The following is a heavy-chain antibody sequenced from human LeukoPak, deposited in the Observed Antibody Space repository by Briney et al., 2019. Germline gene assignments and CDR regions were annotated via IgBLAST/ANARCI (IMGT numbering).Heavy chain of an antibody. CDR2: IYTSGST. V-gene: IGHV4-4*07. CDR3: ARESGYYDSSGLDY. J-gene: IGHJ4*02. D-gene: IGHD3-22*01. CDR1: GGSISSYY. Sequence: SETLSLTCTVSGGSISSYYWSWIRQPAGKGLEWIGRIYTSGSTNYNPSLKSRVTMSVDTSKNQLSLKLSSVTAADTAVYYCARESGYYDSSGLDYWGQGTLVTVSS.